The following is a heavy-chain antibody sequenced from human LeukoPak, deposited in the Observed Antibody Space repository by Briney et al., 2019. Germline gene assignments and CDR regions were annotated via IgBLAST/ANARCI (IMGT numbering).Heavy chain of an antibody. CDR2: ISYDGSNK. Sequence: GGSLRLSCAASGFTFSSYAMHWVRQAPGKGLEWVAVISYDGSNKYYADSVKGRFTISRDNSKNTLYLQMNSLRAEDTAVYYCARGGGASRHNWFDPWGQGTLVIVSS. CDR3: ARGGGASRHNWFDP. CDR1: GFTFSSYA. J-gene: IGHJ5*02. D-gene: IGHD2-21*01. V-gene: IGHV3-30-3*01.